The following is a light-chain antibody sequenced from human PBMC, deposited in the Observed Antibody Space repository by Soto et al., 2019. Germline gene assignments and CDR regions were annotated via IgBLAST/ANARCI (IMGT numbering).Light chain of an antibody. CDR1: NIGSKS. J-gene: IGLJ3*02. V-gene: IGLV3-21*04. CDR3: QVWDSSSDNVV. CDR2: YDN. Sequence: SYELTQPPSVSAAPGKTARITCGGNNIGSKSVHWYQQKPGQAPRLVISYDNDRPSGIPERFSGADSGNTATLTISTVDVWEEADYYCQVWDSSSDNVVFGGGTKLTVL.